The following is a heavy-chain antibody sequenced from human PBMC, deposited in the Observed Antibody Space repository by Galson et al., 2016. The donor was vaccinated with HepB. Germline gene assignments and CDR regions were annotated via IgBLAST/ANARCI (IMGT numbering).Heavy chain of an antibody. CDR1: GLTFNSYN. Sequence: SLRLSCAASGLTFNSYNMLCVRQAPGKGLEWVAYISTSSSPISYRDSVKGRFTISRDNTKNSLYLQMNSLRAEDTAEYYCARIIKIGPTSHFDHWGQGTLVTVS. CDR3: ARIIKIGPTSHFDH. J-gene: IGHJ4*02. D-gene: IGHD3/OR15-3a*01. CDR2: ISTSSSPI. V-gene: IGHV3-21*01.